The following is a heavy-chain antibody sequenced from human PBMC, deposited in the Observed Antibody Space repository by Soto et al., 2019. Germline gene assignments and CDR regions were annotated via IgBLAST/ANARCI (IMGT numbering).Heavy chain of an antibody. V-gene: IGHV4-31*03. D-gene: IGHD2-15*01. CDR1: GGSISSGGYY. CDR3: AREVAATTRWFDP. J-gene: IGHJ5*02. Sequence: QVQLQESGPGLVKPSQTLSLTCTVSGGSISSGGYYWSWIRQHPGKGLEWIGYIYYSGSTYYNPSLKSRVTISVDTSKNQFSLKLSSVPAADTAVYYCAREVAATTRWFDPWGQGTLVTVSS. CDR2: IYYSGST.